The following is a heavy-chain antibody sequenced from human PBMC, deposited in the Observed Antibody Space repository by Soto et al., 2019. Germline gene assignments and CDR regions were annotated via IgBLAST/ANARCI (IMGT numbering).Heavy chain of an antibody. CDR2: IIPLFGAA. CDR3: ARAGRSYYVSSGYFSLDY. CDR1: GGTFNNYA. J-gene: IGHJ4*02. D-gene: IGHD3-22*01. Sequence: QVLLVQSGAEVKKPGSSVKVSSKASGGTFNNYAITWVRQAPGQGLEWMGGIIPLFGAANYAQNFQGRVTITAEESTTTAYLELSSLRSEDTAIYYCARAGRSYYVSSGYFSLDYWGQGTLVTVSS. V-gene: IGHV1-69*01.